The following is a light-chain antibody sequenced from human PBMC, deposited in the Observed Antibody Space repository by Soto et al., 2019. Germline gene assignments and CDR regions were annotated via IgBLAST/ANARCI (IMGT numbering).Light chain of an antibody. CDR3: CSYVGATTYV. CDR2: EGI. V-gene: IGLV2-23*01. Sequence: QSVLTQHASVYGSPGQSITISCSGTSSNIGGYNVVSWYQQHPGKDPKVIVYEGIKRPSGVSDRFSGSTSGSTASLTISGLQAEDEAEYYCCSYVGATTYVFGSGTKVTV. J-gene: IGLJ1*01. CDR1: SSNIGGYNV.